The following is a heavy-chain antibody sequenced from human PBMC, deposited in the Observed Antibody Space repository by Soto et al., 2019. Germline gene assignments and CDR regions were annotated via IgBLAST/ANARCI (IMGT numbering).Heavy chain of an antibody. J-gene: IGHJ4*02. CDR2: ISSSSTYI. CDR1: GFTISNYN. V-gene: IGHV3-21*01. CDR3: VRDLVVVPPGHFDL. D-gene: IGHD2-2*01. Sequence: DVQLVESGGGLVKPGGSLRLSCTASGFTISNYNMNWVRQSPGKGLEWVSSISSSSTYIQYADSMKGRFTISKDNANNSLFLQMHSLRAEDSAVYYCVRDLVVVPPGHFDLWGQGTLVTVSS.